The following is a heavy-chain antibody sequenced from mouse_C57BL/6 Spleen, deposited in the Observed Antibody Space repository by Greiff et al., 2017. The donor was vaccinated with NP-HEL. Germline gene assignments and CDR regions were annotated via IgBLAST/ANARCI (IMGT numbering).Heavy chain of an antibody. J-gene: IGHJ2*01. CDR2: IDPSDSYT. CDR3: ARAARGNWY. V-gene: IGHV1-69*01. Sequence: VQLQQPGAELVMPGASVKLSCKASGYTFTSYWMHWVKHRPGQGLEWIGEIDPSDSYTNYNQKFKGKSTLTVDKSSSTAYMQLSSLTSEDSAVYYCARAARGNWYWGLGTTLTVSS. CDR1: GYTFTSYW. D-gene: IGHD4-1*01.